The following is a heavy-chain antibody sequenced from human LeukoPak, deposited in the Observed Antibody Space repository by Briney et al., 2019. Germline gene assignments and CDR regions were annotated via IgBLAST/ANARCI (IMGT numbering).Heavy chain of an antibody. D-gene: IGHD6-19*01. J-gene: IGHJ4*02. V-gene: IGHV3-30*04. CDR1: GFTFSSYA. CDR2: ISYDGSNK. Sequence: PGGSLRLSCAASGFTFSSYAMHWVRQAPGKGLEWVAVISYDGSNKYYADSVKGRFTISRDNSKNTLYLQMNSLRAEDTAVYYCARVLGSSGWATHFDYWGQGTLVTVSS. CDR3: ARVLGSSGWATHFDY.